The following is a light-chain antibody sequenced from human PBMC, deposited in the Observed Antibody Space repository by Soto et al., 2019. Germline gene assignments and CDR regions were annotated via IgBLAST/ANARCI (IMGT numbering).Light chain of an antibody. CDR2: AAS. CDR3: QQSDTTPFT. Sequence: DIQMTQSPSSLSASVGDRVTITCRASQSITSYLNWYKQKAGKAPDLLIFAASSLQSGVPSTFSGSRSAPDFTLTIRSLRTEDFATYFCQQSDTTPFTFGPGKRVYI. CDR1: QSITSY. V-gene: IGKV1-39*01. J-gene: IGKJ3*01.